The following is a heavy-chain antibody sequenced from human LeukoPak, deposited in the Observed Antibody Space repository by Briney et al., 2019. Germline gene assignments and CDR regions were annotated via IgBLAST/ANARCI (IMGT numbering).Heavy chain of an antibody. Sequence: TGGSLRLSCAASGFTFSSYAMSWVRRAPGRGLEWVSAISGSGGSTYYADSVKGRFTISRDNSKNTLYLQMNSLRAEDTAVYYCAKVSWYYYGSGSYSWSDPWGQGTLVTVSS. CDR3: AKVSWYYYGSGSYSWSDP. CDR2: ISGSGGST. V-gene: IGHV3-23*01. J-gene: IGHJ5*02. CDR1: GFTFSSYA. D-gene: IGHD3-10*01.